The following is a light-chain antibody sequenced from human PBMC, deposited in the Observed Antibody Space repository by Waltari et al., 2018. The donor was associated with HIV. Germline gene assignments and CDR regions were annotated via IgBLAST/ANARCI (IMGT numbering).Light chain of an antibody. CDR3: CSFAGSYIV. CDR1: SRDVGAYNR. CDR2: DVR. V-gene: IGLV2-11*01. J-gene: IGLJ1*01. Sequence: QSALTQPRSVSGSPGQSVTISCTGTSRDVGAYNRFSWYQQHPGKAPKVVIYDVRERPAGVPDRFSGSKSANTASLTISGLQADDEADYHCCSFAGSYIVFGTGTKVTVL.